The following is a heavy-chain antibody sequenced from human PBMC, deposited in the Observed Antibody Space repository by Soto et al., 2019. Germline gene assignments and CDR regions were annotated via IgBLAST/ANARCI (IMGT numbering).Heavy chain of an antibody. CDR1: GGSISSSSYS. J-gene: IGHJ6*02. CDR3: GRQPGHCGSTTCFGYYSVDV. D-gene: IGHD2-2*01. Sequence: QLQLQESGPRLLKPSETLSLTCSVSGGSISSSSYSWGWIRQPPGKGLEWIGTIYYSGSTHYNPSLEGRVAISADTPNNQLSLRLSSVTAADTAVYYCGRQPGHCGSTTCFGYYSVDVWDQGTTVTVS. CDR2: IYYSGST. V-gene: IGHV4-39*01.